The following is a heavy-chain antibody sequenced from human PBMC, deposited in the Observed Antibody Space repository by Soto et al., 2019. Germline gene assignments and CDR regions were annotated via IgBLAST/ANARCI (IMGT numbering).Heavy chain of an antibody. Sequence: VGSLRLSWAVSGVSFSGYGGHWVRQATGKGLEWVEVISYDGSNKYYADSVKGRFTISRDNSKNTLSLQMNSLRAEDTSVYYCEKDQRRWPEYFPHWGQGSLVIVSS. CDR1: GVSFSGYG. V-gene: IGHV3-30*18. D-gene: IGHD6-13*01. CDR2: ISYDGSNK. CDR3: EKDQRRWPEYFPH. J-gene: IGHJ1*01.